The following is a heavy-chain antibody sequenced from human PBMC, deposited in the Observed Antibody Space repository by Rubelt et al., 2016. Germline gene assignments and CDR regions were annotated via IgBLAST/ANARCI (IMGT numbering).Heavy chain of an antibody. D-gene: IGHD2-15*01. J-gene: IGHJ6*02. Sequence: QAPGKGLAWVAVVRFDGTRTYYADSVRGRFAMSRDNSRSTLYLQMNSRRAEDTAVYYCARVAVVGTARIMDVWGQGTTVTVSS. CDR3: ARVAVVGTARIMDV. V-gene: IGHV3-30*02. CDR2: VRFDGTRT.